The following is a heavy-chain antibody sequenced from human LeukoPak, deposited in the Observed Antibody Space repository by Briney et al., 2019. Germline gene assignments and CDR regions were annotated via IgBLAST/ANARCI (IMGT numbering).Heavy chain of an antibody. J-gene: IGHJ4*02. CDR1: GGTFSSYA. CDR2: IIPILGIA. CDR3: ARDPLGAAAGT. D-gene: IGHD6-13*01. V-gene: IGHV1-69*04. Sequence: SVKVSCKASGGTFSSYAISWVRQAPGQGLEWMGRIIPILGIANYAQKFQGRVTITADESTSTAYMELSSLRSEDTAVYYCARDPLGAAAGTWGQGTLVTVSS.